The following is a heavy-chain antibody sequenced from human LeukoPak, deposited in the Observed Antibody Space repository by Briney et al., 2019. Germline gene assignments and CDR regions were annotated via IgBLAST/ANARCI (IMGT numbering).Heavy chain of an antibody. Sequence: PSETLSLTCAVYGGSFSGYYWSWIRQPPGKGLEWIGEINHSGSTNYNPSLKSRVTISVDTSKNQFSLKLSSVTAADTAVYYCARRGSSSWYYYYMDVWGKGTTVTISS. J-gene: IGHJ6*03. V-gene: IGHV4-34*01. CDR3: ARRGSSSWYYYYMDV. CDR1: GGSFSGYY. CDR2: INHSGST. D-gene: IGHD6-13*01.